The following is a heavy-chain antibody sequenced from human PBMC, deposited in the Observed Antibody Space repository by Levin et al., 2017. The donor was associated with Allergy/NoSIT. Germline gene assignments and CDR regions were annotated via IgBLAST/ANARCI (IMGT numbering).Heavy chain of an antibody. V-gene: IGHV3-21*01. J-gene: IGHJ4*02. D-gene: IGHD4-23*01. CDR2: ISSSSSYI. CDR3: ASLGTTVVTPDY. Sequence: GGSLRLSCAASGFTFSSYSMNWVRQAPGKGLEWVSSISSSSSYIYYADSVKGRFTISRDNAKNSLYLQMNSLRAEDTAVYYCASLGTTVVTPDYWGQGTLVTVSS. CDR1: GFTFSSYS.